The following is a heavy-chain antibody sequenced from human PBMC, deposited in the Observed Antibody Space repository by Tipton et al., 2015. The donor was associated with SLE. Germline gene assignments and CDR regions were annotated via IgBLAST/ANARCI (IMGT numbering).Heavy chain of an antibody. V-gene: IGHV4-34*01. J-gene: IGHJ3*02. CDR1: GGSFSGYY. CDR2: INHSGST. D-gene: IGHD2-2*03. Sequence: TLSLTCAVYGGSFSGYYWSWIRQPPGKGLEWIGEINHSGSTNYNPSLKSRVTISVDTSKNQFSLKLSPVTAADTAVYYCARVAGWIEDAFDIWGQGTMVTVSS. CDR3: ARVAGWIEDAFDI.